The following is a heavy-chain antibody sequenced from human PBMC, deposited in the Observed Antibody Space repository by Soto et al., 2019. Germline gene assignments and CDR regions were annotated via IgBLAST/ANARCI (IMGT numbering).Heavy chain of an antibody. V-gene: IGHV3-30*18. CDR2: ISDAGSKK. Sequence: LRLSCAASGFTFNNYGMHWVRQAPGKGLEWVAVISDAGSKKYYADSVKGRFTISRDNSKNTLYLQMNSLRPEDTAVYHCAKGHGDDGRYYYYGMDVWGQGTTVTVSS. J-gene: IGHJ6*02. D-gene: IGHD4-17*01. CDR1: GFTFNNYG. CDR3: AKGHGDDGRYYYYGMDV.